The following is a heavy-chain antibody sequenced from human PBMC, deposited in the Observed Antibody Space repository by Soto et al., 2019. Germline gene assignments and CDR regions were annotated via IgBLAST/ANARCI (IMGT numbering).Heavy chain of an antibody. D-gene: IGHD3-22*01. CDR3: ARVRREYDNSGPVDY. CDR2: IYYGGST. V-gene: IGHV4-30-2*01. J-gene: IGHJ4*02. CDR1: GGSMSSGDYS. Sequence: SETLSLTCAVSGGSMSSGDYSWNWIRQPPGKGLEWIGYIYYGGSTYNNLYLQSRVTMSLDRSRNQFSLKLNSVTAADTAVYYCARVRREYDNSGPVDYWGQGTLVTVSS.